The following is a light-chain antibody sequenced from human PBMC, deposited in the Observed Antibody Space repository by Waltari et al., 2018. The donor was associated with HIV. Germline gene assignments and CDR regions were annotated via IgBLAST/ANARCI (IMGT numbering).Light chain of an antibody. Sequence: EIVLTQSPATLSVSPGESVTLSCRASQSINYHLAWYHQKPGQAPMLLIYGASTRATIIPVRFSGSGSGTEFTLTISDLQPEDFAVYYCQQYNNWPPEYTFGQGTKLEIK. CDR1: QSINYH. V-gene: IGKV3-15*01. CDR2: GAS. CDR3: QQYNNWPPEYT. J-gene: IGKJ2*01.